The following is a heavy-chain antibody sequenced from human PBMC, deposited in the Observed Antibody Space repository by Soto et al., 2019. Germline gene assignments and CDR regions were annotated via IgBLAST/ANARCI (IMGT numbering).Heavy chain of an antibody. V-gene: IGHV3-33*01. CDR1: GFTFSDYG. Sequence: QVQLVESGGGVIQPGRSLRLSCAASGFTFSDYGMHWVRQAPGKGLEWVAVIWYDGSEKYYADSVKGRFTISRDNSKNTLYLQMSSLRAEDTDVYYCARQALGNILLRGCDYWDKGALVTVSS. CDR3: ARQALGNILLRGCDY. D-gene: IGHD1-26*01. J-gene: IGHJ4*02. CDR2: IWYDGSEK.